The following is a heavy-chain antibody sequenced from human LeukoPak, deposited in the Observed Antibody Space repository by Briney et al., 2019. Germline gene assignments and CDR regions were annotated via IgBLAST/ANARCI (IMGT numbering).Heavy chain of an antibody. V-gene: IGHV1-69*05. D-gene: IGHD3-3*01. J-gene: IGHJ5*02. Sequence: SVKVSXKASGGTFSSYAISWVRQAPGQGLEWIGRIIPIFGTANYAQKFQGRVTITTDESTSTAYMELSSLRSEDTAVYYCARDFTEWLSWFDPWGQGTLVTVSS. CDR3: ARDFTEWLSWFDP. CDR1: GGTFSSYA. CDR2: IIPIFGTA.